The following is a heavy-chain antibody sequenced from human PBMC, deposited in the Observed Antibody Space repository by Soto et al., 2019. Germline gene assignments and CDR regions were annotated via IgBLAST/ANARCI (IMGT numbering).Heavy chain of an antibody. CDR2: ISWDGAST. J-gene: IGHJ4*02. V-gene: IGHV3-43*01. CDR3: SKAMIRYGGTSRADY. D-gene: IGHD2-15*01. Sequence: GGSLRLSCAASGFTFDDYTMHWVRKAPGKGLEWVSLISWDGASTYYAESVKVRFTISRDNSKNSLYLPMNSLRTEDTALYYCSKAMIRYGGTSRADYCGQGTLFTVSS. CDR1: GFTFDDYT.